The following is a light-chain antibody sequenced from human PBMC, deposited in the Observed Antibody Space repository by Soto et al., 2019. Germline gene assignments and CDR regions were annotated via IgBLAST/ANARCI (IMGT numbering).Light chain of an antibody. CDR3: AAWDDTMNGRYV. CDR2: ADN. J-gene: IGLJ1*01. V-gene: IGLV1-44*01. CDR1: NSNIGINT. Sequence: QSVLTQPPSASGTPGQRVTISCSGSNSNIGINTVSWYQQLPGTAPRVLIYADNQRPSGVPDRFSGSKSGTSASLAISWLQSEDEAAYYCAAWDDTMNGRYVFGTGTKLTVL.